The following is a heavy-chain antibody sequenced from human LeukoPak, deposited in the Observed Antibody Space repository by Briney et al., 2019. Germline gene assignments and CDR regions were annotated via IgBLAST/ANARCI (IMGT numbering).Heavy chain of an antibody. CDR2: INSDGSST. D-gene: IGHD3-16*02. CDR3: ARDRCDYVWGSYRNDAFDI. V-gene: IGHV3-74*01. Sequence: GGSLRLSCAASGFTFSSYWRHWVRQAPGKGLVWVSRINSDGSSTSYADSVKGRFTISRDNAKNTLYLQMNSLRAEDTAVYYCARDRCDYVWGSYRNDAFDIWGQGTMVTVSS. J-gene: IGHJ3*02. CDR1: GFTFSSYW.